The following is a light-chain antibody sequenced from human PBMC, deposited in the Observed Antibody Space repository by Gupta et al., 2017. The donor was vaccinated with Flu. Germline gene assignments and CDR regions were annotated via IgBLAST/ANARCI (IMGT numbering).Light chain of an antibody. Sequence: DIQMTHPPSSLSASVGDRVAITCRASQIINNYLNWYQQKPGKAPKLLIFAATTVESGVPSRFSGSGSGTDFTLTITRLQPEDFATYYCQQSDSTPRTFGQGTKMDIK. CDR2: AAT. V-gene: IGKV1-39*01. CDR3: QQSDSTPRT. CDR1: QIINNY. J-gene: IGKJ2*01.